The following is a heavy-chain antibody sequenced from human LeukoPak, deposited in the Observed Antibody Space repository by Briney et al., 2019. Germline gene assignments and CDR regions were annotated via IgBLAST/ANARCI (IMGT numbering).Heavy chain of an antibody. CDR1: GFTFSSYD. D-gene: IGHD1-7*01. J-gene: IGHJ4*02. CDR3: ARDRRMRVRGYGKTGTTALDY. V-gene: IGHV3-23*01. CDR2: VSGSGGSR. Sequence: PGGSLRLSCAASGFTFSSYDMSWVRQAPGKGLEWVSGVSGSGGSRNYADSVKGRFTISRDNSEKTLYLQMNSLRAEDTAAYFCARDRRMRVRGYGKTGTTALDYWGQGALVTVSS.